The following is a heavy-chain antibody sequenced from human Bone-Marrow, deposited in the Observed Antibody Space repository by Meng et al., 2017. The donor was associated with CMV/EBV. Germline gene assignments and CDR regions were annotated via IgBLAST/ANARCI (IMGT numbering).Heavy chain of an antibody. J-gene: IGHJ4*02. D-gene: IGHD2-8*01. Sequence: GESLKISCAASGFSFSSYEMNWVRQAPGRGLEWVSYISRSGSTIYYADSVKGRFTISRDNAKNSLYLQMNSLRAEDTAVYYCARDLGYCTNGVCSMDYWGQGTLVTVSS. V-gene: IGHV3-48*03. CDR3: ARDLGYCTNGVCSMDY. CDR2: ISRSGSTI. CDR1: GFSFSSYE.